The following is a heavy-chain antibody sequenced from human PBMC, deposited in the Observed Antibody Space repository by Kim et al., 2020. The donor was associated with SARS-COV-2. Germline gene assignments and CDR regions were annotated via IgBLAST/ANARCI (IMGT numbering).Heavy chain of an antibody. D-gene: IGHD1-26*01. J-gene: IGHJ4*02. V-gene: IGHV3-30-3*01. Sequence: GGSLRLSCAGSGFTFSSSQMHWARQAPGKGLEWVAIISVDGNTKYYADSVKGRFTISRDNSKDTLFLQMDSLTTEDTAVYYCVRADRGSSPLDYWGQGTLVTVSS. CDR3: VRADRGSSPLDY. CDR2: ISVDGNTK. CDR1: GFTFSSSQ.